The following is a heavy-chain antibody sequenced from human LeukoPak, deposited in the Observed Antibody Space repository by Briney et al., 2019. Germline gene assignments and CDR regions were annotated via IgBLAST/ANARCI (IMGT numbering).Heavy chain of an antibody. D-gene: IGHD3-10*01. J-gene: IGHJ5*02. CDR3: ARDWYYYGSFGFDP. CDR1: GGSISSYY. V-gene: IGHV4-4*07. Sequence: PSETLSLTRTVSGGSISSYYWSWIRQPAGKGLEWIGRIYTSGSTNYNPSLKSRVTMSVDTSKNQFSLKLSSVTAADTAVYYCARDWYYYGSFGFDPWGQGTLVTVSS. CDR2: IYTSGST.